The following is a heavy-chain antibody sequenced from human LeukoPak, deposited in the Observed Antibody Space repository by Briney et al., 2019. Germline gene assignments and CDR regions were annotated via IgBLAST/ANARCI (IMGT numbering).Heavy chain of an antibody. J-gene: IGHJ3*02. V-gene: IGHV3-7*01. CDR3: AMRWNSAFGM. Sequence: GGSLRLSCEASGFTFSRYWLSWVRQGPRRGLEWVASIKEDGSEKYYVDSVKGRFTISRDNAKNSLYLQMNSLGAEDTAIYYCAMRWNSAFGMWGQGTKVTVSS. CDR2: IKEDGSEK. CDR1: GFTFSRYW. D-gene: IGHD1-7*01.